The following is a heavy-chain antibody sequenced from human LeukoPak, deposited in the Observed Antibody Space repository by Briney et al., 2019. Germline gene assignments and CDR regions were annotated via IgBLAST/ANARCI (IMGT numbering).Heavy chain of an antibody. CDR3: ARVARHSSRYYYVGQDLRDWAPYYFAY. Sequence: ASVKVSCKASGYTFTGYYMHWVRQAPGQGLEWMGWINPNSGGRNYAQKFQGRVTMTRDTSISTGYMELSRLRSDDTAVYYCARVARHSSRYYYVGQDLRDWAPYYFAYWGQGTLVTVSS. D-gene: IGHD3-22*01. CDR2: INPNSGGR. V-gene: IGHV1-2*02. J-gene: IGHJ4*02. CDR1: GYTFTGYY.